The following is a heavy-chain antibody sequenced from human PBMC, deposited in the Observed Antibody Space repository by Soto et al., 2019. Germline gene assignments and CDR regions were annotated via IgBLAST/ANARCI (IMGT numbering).Heavy chain of an antibody. V-gene: IGHV1-69*13. D-gene: IGHD6-13*01. J-gene: IGHJ4*02. CDR2: IIPIFGTA. CDR3: ARRIAAAGPFDY. Sequence: SVKVSCKASGGTFSSYAISWVRQAPGQGLEWMGGIIPIFGTANYAQKFQGRVTITADESTSTAYMELSSLRSEDTAVYYCARRIAAAGPFDYWGQGTLVTVSS. CDR1: GGTFSSYA.